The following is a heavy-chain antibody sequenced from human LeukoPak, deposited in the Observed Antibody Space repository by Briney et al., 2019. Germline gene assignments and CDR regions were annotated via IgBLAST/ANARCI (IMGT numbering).Heavy chain of an antibody. V-gene: IGHV4-34*01. D-gene: IGHD6-13*01. J-gene: IGHJ5*02. CDR1: GGSFSGYY. CDR2: INHSGST. Sequence: SETLSLTCAVYGGSFSGYYWSWIRQPPGKGLEWIGEINHSGSTNYNPSLKSRVTISVDTSKNQFSLKLSSVTAADTAVYYCARAVISSSSWYKWVNWFDPWGQGTLVTVSS. CDR3: ARAVISSSSWYKWVNWFDP.